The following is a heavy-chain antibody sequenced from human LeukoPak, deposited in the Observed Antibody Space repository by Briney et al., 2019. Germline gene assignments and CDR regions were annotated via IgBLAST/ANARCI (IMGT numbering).Heavy chain of an antibody. D-gene: IGHD2-2*01. CDR3: ARVQGKGCSSTSCYPAD. CDR1: GFAFSSYA. J-gene: IGHJ4*02. V-gene: IGHV3-30-3*01. Sequence: GGSLRLSCAASGFAFSSYAMHWVRQAPGKGLEWVAVISYDGSNKYYADSVKGRFTISRDNSKNTLYLQMNSLRAEDTAVYYCARVQGKGCSSTSCYPADWGQGTLVTVSS. CDR2: ISYDGSNK.